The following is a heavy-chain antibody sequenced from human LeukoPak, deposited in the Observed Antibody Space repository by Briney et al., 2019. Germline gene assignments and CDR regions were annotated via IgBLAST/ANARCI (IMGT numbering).Heavy chain of an antibody. Sequence: GGSLGLSCAASGFTFDDYAMHWVRQAPGKGLEWVSGISWNSGSIGYADSVKGRFTISRDNAKNSLYLQMNSLRAEDTALYYCAKAIYSSSWYDYWGQGTLVTVSS. CDR2: ISWNSGSI. CDR1: GFTFDDYA. V-gene: IGHV3-9*01. J-gene: IGHJ4*02. D-gene: IGHD6-13*01. CDR3: AKAIYSSSWYDY.